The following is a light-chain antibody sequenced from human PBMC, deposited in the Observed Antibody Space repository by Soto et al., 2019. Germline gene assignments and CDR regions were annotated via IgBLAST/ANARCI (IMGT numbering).Light chain of an antibody. J-gene: IGKJ5*01. CDR1: QSVSSSY. V-gene: IGKV3-20*01. Sequence: ESVLAQSPASLAWSPGERATRSCRGSQSVSSSYLAWYQQKPGQAPRLLIYGASSRATGIPDRFSGSGSGTDFTLTISRLEPEDFAVYYCQQYGSSPPITFGQGTRLEIK. CDR2: GAS. CDR3: QQYGSSPPIT.